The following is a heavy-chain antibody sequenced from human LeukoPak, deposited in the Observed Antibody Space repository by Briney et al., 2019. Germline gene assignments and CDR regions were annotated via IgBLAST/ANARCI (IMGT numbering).Heavy chain of an antibody. V-gene: IGHV7-4-1*02. CDR3: ARDLTRFYCSSTSCYFYDRFDY. Sequence: GASVKVSCKSSGYTFTSYAMNWVRQAPGQGLEWVGWINTNTGNPTYAQGFTGRCVFSLDTSVSTAYLQISSLKAEDTAVYYCARDLTRFYCSSTSCYFYDRFDYWGQGTLVTVSS. CDR1: GYTFTSYA. D-gene: IGHD2-2*01. CDR2: INTNTGNP. J-gene: IGHJ4*02.